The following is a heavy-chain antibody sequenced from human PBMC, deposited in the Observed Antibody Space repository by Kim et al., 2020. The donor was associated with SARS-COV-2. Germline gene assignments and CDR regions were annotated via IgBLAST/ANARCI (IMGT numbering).Heavy chain of an antibody. J-gene: IGHJ3*01. V-gene: IGHV3-30-3*01. D-gene: IGHD6-13*01. Sequence: GGSLRLSCAASGFTFSRYAMRWVRQAPGKGLEWVAVISYDGINKYYADSVKGRFTISRDNSKNTLYLQMNSLRAEDTAVYYCARDEDSSSWYDAFDHWGHGTMVTVSS. CDR2: ISYDGINK. CDR3: ARDEDSSSWYDAFDH. CDR1: GFTFSRYA.